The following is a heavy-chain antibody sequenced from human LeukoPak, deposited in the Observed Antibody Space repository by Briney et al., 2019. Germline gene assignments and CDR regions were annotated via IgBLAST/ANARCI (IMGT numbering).Heavy chain of an antibody. D-gene: IGHD1-26*01. CDR2: INPNSGGT. V-gene: IGHV1-2*02. J-gene: IGHJ4*02. CDR1: GYTFTGYY. Sequence: ASVKVSCKASGYTFTGYYMHWVRQAPGQGLEWMGWINPNSGGTNYAQKFRGRVTMTRDTSISTAYMELSRLRSDDTAVYYCARDSGSGSPTDYWGQGTLVTVSS. CDR3: ARDSGSGSPTDY.